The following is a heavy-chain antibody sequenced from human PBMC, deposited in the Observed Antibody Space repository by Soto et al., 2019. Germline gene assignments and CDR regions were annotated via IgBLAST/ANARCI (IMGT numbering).Heavy chain of an antibody. CDR2: IIPILGIA. CDR3: ARGFISSGSYYNAQDAFDI. V-gene: IGHV1-69*02. Sequence: QVQLVQSGAEVKKPGSSVKVSCKASGGTFSSYTISWVRQAPGQGLEWMGRIIPILGIANYAQQFQGRVTITADKSTSTAYMELSSLRSEDTAVYYCARGFISSGSYYNAQDAFDIWGQGTMVTVSS. D-gene: IGHD3-10*01. J-gene: IGHJ3*02. CDR1: GGTFSSYT.